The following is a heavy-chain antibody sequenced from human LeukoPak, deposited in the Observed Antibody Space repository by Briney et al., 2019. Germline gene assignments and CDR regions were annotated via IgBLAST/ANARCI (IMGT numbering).Heavy chain of an antibody. CDR2: ISGSGGST. D-gene: IGHD3-3*01. V-gene: IGHV3-23*01. J-gene: IGHJ4*02. Sequence: AGGSLRLSCAASGFTFSSYAMSWVRQAPGKGLEWVSAISGSGGSTYYADSVKGGFTISRDNFKNTLYLQMNNLRAEDTAVYYCAKISRVTIFGGHFDYWGQGTLVTVSS. CDR3: AKISRVTIFGGHFDY. CDR1: GFTFSSYA.